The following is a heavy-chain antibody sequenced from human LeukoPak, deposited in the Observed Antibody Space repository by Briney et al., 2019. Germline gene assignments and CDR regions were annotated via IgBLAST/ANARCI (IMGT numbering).Heavy chain of an antibody. CDR2: IWYDGSNK. Sequence: GGSLGLSCAASGFTFSTFAIHWVRQAPGKGLEWVAVIWYDGSNKYYADSVKGRFTISRDNSKNTLYLQMNSLRAEDTAVYYCARELVVGSTTSDYWGQGTLVTVSS. V-gene: IGHV3-33*08. J-gene: IGHJ4*02. CDR3: ARELVVGSTTSDY. D-gene: IGHD1-26*01. CDR1: GFTFSTFA.